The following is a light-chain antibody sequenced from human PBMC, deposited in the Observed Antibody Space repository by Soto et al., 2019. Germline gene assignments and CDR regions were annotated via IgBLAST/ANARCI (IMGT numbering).Light chain of an antibody. V-gene: IGLV1-44*01. CDR3: AAWDDSLNGLVV. J-gene: IGLJ2*01. CDR2: DNY. Sequence: SVLTQPPSASGTPGQRVTISCSGSSSNIGSNTVSWYQQLPETAPKLLIYDNYQRPSGVPDRFSGSKSGTSASLAISGLQSEDEADYYCAAWDDSLNGLVVFGGGTKLTVL. CDR1: SSNIGSNT.